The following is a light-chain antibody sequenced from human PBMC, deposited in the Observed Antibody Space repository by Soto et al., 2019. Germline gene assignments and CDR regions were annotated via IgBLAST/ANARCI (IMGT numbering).Light chain of an antibody. CDR2: DAS. CDR1: QSISSL. V-gene: IGKV3-11*01. Sequence: EIVLTPSPATLSLSPGEGATLSCRASQSISSLLAWYQQKPGQSPRLLIYDASNRATGIPARFSGSGSGTDFTLTISSLEPEDFGVYYCQHRGNWPLTFGPGTKVVIK. CDR3: QHRGNWPLT. J-gene: IGKJ3*01.